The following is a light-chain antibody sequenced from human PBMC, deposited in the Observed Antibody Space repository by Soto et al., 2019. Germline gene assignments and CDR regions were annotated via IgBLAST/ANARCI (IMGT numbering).Light chain of an antibody. Sequence: QSALTQPPSASGSPGQSVTISCTGTSSDIGGYNYVSWYQQHPGKAPKLMIYEVSKRPSGVPDRFSGSKSGNTASLTVSGLQAEDEADYYCAAWDDSLSGPNWVFGGGTKLTVL. CDR1: SSDIGGYNY. CDR3: AAWDDSLSGPNWV. J-gene: IGLJ3*02. CDR2: EVS. V-gene: IGLV2-8*01.